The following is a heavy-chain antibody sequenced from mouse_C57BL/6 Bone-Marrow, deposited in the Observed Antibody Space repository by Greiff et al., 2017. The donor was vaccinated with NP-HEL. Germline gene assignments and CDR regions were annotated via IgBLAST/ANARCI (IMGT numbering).Heavy chain of an antibody. CDR2: IDPSDSYT. CDR3: ARGNTNGDLFYWYFDV. V-gene: IGHV1-59*01. D-gene: IGHD4-1*02. CDR1: GYTFTSYW. Sequence: QVQLQQPGAELVRPGTSVKLSCKASGYTFTSYWMHWVKQRPGQGLEWIGVIDPSDSYTNYNQKFKGKATLTVDTSSSTAYMQLSSLTSEDSAVYYCARGNTNGDLFYWYFDVWGTGTTVTVSS. J-gene: IGHJ1*03.